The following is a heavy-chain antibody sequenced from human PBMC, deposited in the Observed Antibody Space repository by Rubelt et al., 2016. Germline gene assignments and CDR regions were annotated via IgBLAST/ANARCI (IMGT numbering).Heavy chain of an antibody. D-gene: IGHD3-22*01. CDR3: TTDRYYYDSSGFPWFDP. Sequence: SLRLSCAASGFTFSNAWMSWVRQAPGKGLEWVGRIKSKTDGGTKDYAAPVKGRFTISRDDSKNTLYLQMNSLKTEDTAVYYCTTDRYYYDSSGFPWFDPWGQGTLVTVSS. CDR2: IKSKTDGGTK. CDR1: GFTFSNAW. V-gene: IGHV3-15*01. J-gene: IGHJ5*02.